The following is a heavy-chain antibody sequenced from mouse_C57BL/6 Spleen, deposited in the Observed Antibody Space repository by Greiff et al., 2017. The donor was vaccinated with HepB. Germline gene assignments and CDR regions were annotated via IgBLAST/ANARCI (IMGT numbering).Heavy chain of an antibody. CDR1: GFTFSDYY. CDR2: ISNGGGST. J-gene: IGHJ4*01. D-gene: IGHD4-1*01. Sequence: EVKLMESGGGLVQPGGSLKLSCAASGFTFSDYYMYWVRQTPEKRLEWVAYISNGGGSTYYPDTVKGRFTISRDNAKNTLYLQMSRLKSEDTAMYYCARQRLTDAMDYWGQGTSVTVSS. V-gene: IGHV5-12*01. CDR3: ARQRLTDAMDY.